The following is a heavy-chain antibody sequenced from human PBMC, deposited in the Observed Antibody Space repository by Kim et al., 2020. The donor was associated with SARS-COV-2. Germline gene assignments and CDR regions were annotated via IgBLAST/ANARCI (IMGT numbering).Heavy chain of an antibody. CDR1: GFTFSSYS. CDR2: ISYSGSTI. J-gene: IGHJ4*02. D-gene: IGHD1-26*01. CDR3: ARDLGATGEPDY. V-gene: IGHV3-48*04. Sequence: GGSLRLSCTASGFTFSSYSMNWVRQAPGKGLEWVSYISYSGSTIYYADSVKGRFTISRDNAKNSLYLQMNSLRADDTAVYYCARDLGATGEPDYWGQGTLVTFSS.